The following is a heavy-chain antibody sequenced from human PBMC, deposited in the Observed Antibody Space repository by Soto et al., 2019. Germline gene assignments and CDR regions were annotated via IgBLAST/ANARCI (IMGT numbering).Heavy chain of an antibody. CDR2: INHSGST. Sequence: PSETLSLTCAVYGGSFSGYYWSWIRQPPGKGLEWIGEINHSGSTNYNPSLKSRVTISVDTSKNQFSLKLSSVTAADTAVYYCARVGYCSSTSCYRQKKEYYYYGMDVWGQGTTVTVSS. J-gene: IGHJ6*02. D-gene: IGHD2-2*03. CDR3: ARVGYCSSTSCYRQKKEYYYYGMDV. V-gene: IGHV4-34*01. CDR1: GGSFSGYY.